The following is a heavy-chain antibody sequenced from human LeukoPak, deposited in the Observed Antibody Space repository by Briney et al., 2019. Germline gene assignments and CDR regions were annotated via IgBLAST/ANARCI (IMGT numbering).Heavy chain of an antibody. V-gene: IGHV3-21*04. Sequence: GGSLRLSCAASGFTFSTYSMNWVRQAPGKGLEWVSSISSSSNYIYYADSVKGRFTISRDNAKNSLYLQMNSLRVEDTAVYYCTVFGDSNHWGQGTLVTVSS. J-gene: IGHJ5*02. D-gene: IGHD4-17*01. CDR3: TVFGDSNH. CDR2: ISSSSNYI. CDR1: GFTFSTYS.